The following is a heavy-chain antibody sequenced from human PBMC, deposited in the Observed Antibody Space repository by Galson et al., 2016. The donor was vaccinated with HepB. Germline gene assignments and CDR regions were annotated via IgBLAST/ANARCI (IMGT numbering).Heavy chain of an antibody. D-gene: IGHD2-15*01. CDR1: GFVFSNYG. Sequence: SLGLSCAASGFVFSNYGMHWVRQAPGKGLEWVAGLSYNGLNQHYPDSLMGRFTVSRDNSKSIMYLQMDSLRPDDTAVYYCTKQVAEGGLGDTWGQGTVVTVSS. CDR3: TKQVAEGGLGDT. J-gene: IGHJ5*02. CDR2: LSYNGLNQ. V-gene: IGHV3-30*18.